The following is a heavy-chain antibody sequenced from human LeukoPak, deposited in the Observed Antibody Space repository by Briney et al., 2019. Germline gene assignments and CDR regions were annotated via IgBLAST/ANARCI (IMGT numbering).Heavy chain of an antibody. D-gene: IGHD3-10*01. V-gene: IGHV3-7*01. Sequence: PGGSLRLSCVVSGLTFSNYWMIWVRQAPGKGLESVAIVNEDGSAKYYLDSVKGRFTISRDNARNSLYLEMNSLRAEDTAVYYCARESHVTREDYWGQGTLVTVSS. J-gene: IGHJ4*02. CDR3: ARESHVTREDY. CDR1: GLTFSNYW. CDR2: VNEDGSAK.